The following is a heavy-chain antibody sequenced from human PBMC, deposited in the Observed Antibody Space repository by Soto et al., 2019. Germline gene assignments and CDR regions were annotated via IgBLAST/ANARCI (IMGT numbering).Heavy chain of an antibody. D-gene: IGHD2-15*01. CDR1: GFTFDDYG. J-gene: IGHJ4*02. Sequence: EVQLVESGGGLVQPGRSLRLSCAASGFTFDDYGMHWVRQAPGKGLEWVSGISWNNGTIGFADSVKGRFTISRDNAKNSLYLQMNSLRVEDTAIYYCAKTLGGVVAAVDSWGQGTLVTVSS. CDR2: ISWNNGTI. V-gene: IGHV3-9*01. CDR3: AKTLGGVVAAVDS.